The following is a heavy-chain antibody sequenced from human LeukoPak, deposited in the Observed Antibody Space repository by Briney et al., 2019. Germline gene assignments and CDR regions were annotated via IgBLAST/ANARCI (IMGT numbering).Heavy chain of an antibody. CDR2: ISSSSSYI. Sequence: PGGSLRLSCAASGFTFSSYSMNWVRQAPGKGLELVSSISSSSSYIYYADSVKGRFTISRDNAKNSLYLQMNSLRAEDTAVYYCARDSSTGYPDYWGQGTLVTVSS. CDR3: ARDSSTGYPDY. V-gene: IGHV3-21*01. D-gene: IGHD3-16*02. J-gene: IGHJ4*02. CDR1: GFTFSSYS.